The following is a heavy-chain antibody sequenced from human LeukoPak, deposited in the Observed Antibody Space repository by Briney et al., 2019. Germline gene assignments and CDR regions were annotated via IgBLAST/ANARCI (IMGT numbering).Heavy chain of an antibody. CDR1: GYTFTGYY. CDR3: ARVPRIAAARPYSDY. J-gene: IGHJ4*02. CDR2: INPNSGGT. Sequence: ASVKVSCKASGYTFTGYYMHWVRQAPGQGLEWMGWINPNSGGTNYAQKFQGRVTMTRDTSISTAYMELSRLRSDDTAVYYCARVPRIAAARPYSDYWGQGTLVTVSS. V-gene: IGHV1-2*02. D-gene: IGHD6-13*01.